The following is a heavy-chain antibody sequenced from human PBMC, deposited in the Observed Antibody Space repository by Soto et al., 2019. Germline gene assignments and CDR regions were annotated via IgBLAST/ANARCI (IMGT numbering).Heavy chain of an antibody. CDR3: AKEGRGGLNFDY. Sequence: GGSLRLSCAASGFTFSSYAMSWVRQAPGKGLEWVSAISGSGGSTYYADSVKGRFTISRDNSKNTLYLQMNSLRAEDTAVYNGAKEGRGGLNFDYWGQGTLVTVSS. J-gene: IGHJ4*02. CDR1: GFTFSSYA. CDR2: ISGSGGST. D-gene: IGHD6-25*01. V-gene: IGHV3-23*01.